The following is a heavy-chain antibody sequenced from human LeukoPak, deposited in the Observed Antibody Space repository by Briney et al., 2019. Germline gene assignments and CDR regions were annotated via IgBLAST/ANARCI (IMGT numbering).Heavy chain of an antibody. J-gene: IGHJ3*02. V-gene: IGHV3-53*01. D-gene: IGHD5-12*01. CDR3: AKDRAWVATGAFDI. CDR1: GFTVSSNY. CDR2: IYSGGST. Sequence: GGSLRLSCAASGFTVSSNYMSWVRQAPGKGLEWVSVIYSGGSTYYADSVKGRFTISRDNSKNTLYLQMNSLRAEDTAVYYCAKDRAWVATGAFDIWGQGTMVTVSS.